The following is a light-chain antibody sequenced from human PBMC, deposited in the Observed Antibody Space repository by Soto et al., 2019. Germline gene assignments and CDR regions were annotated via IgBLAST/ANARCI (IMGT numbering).Light chain of an antibody. J-gene: IGLJ1*01. CDR3: SSYAGSNTFV. CDR2: DVD. Sequence: QSVLTQPPSASGSPGQSVTISCSGTSSDVGGYDSVSWYQHHPGKVPKLIIFDVDKWPSGVPDRFSGFKSGNTASLTVSGLRAEVEADYYCSSYAGSNTFVFGTGTKVTVL. CDR1: SSDVGGYDS. V-gene: IGLV2-8*01.